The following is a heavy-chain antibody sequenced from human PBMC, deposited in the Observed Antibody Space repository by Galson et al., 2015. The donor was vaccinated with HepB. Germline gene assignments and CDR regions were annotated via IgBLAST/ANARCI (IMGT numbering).Heavy chain of an antibody. Sequence: SVKVSCKASGYTFTSYDINWVRQATGQGLEWMGWMNPNSGNTGYAQKFQGRVTMTRNTSISTAYMELSSLRSEDTAVYYCARGPRYGDYAGSWFDPWGQGTLVTVSS. J-gene: IGHJ5*02. V-gene: IGHV1-8*01. CDR1: GYTFTSYD. CDR3: ARGPRYGDYAGSWFDP. D-gene: IGHD4-17*01. CDR2: MNPNSGNT.